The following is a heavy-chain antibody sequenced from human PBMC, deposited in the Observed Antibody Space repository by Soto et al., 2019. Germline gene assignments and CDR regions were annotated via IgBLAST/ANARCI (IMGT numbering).Heavy chain of an antibody. J-gene: IGHJ4*02. CDR1: GFTFSSYA. Sequence: GGSLRLSCAASGFTFSSYAMSWVRQAPGKGLEWVSAISGSGGSTYYADSVKGRFTISRDNSKNTLYLQMNSLRAEDTAVYYCAKEGYCSSTSCYASYYWGQGTLVTVSS. V-gene: IGHV3-23*01. CDR3: AKEGYCSSTSCYASYY. D-gene: IGHD2-2*01. CDR2: ISGSGGST.